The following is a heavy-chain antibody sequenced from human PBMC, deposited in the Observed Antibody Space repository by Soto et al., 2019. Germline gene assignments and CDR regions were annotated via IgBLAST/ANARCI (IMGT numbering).Heavy chain of an antibody. CDR1: GGSISSYY. D-gene: IGHD3-3*01. V-gene: IGHV4-59*01. CDR2: IYYSGST. CDR3: ARAGGTTVFVEWTHTADYYYYMDV. J-gene: IGHJ6*03. Sequence: PSETLSLTCTVSGGSISSYYWSWIRQPPGKGLEWIGYIYYSGSTNYNPSLKSRVTISVDTSKNQFSLKLSSVTAADTAVYYCARAGGTTVFVEWTHTADYYYYMDVWGKGTTVTVSS.